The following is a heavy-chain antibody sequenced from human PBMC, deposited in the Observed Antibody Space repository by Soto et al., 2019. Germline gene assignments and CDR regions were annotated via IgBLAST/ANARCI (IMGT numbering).Heavy chain of an antibody. CDR2: IGAARDP. J-gene: IGHJ6*02. CDR1: GFTFSDYD. Sequence: LRLSWTASGFTFSDYDMHWVRQGSGKGLEWVSTIGAARDPYYTGSVKGRFTISRENARNSMFLQMNSVTVGDTAVYYCARAYSGRLSRRGGYQYSLDFWGQGTMVTVSS. CDR3: ARAYSGRLSRRGGYQYSLDF. V-gene: IGHV3-13*05. D-gene: IGHD6-25*01.